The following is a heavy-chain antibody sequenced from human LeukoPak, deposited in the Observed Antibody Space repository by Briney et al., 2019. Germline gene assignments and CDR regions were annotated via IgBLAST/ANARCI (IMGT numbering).Heavy chain of an antibody. V-gene: IGHV3-23*01. D-gene: IGHD2-15*01. J-gene: IGHJ4*02. Sequence: PGGSLRLSCAASGFTFSSYAMSWVRQAPGEGLEWVSTFSGSGAGTYYADSVKGRFTISRDNSKNTLYLQMNSLRAEDTAVYYCARSRLTLPGSGHDYLFDYWGQGTQVTVSS. CDR3: ARSRLTLPGSGHDYLFDY. CDR1: GFTFSSYA. CDR2: FSGSGAGT.